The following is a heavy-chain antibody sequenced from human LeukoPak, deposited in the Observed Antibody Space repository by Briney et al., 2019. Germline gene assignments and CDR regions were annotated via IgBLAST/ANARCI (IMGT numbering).Heavy chain of an antibody. Sequence: GGSLRLSCAASGFTFSINNMHWVRQAPGKGLEGVAFVENNGNEKYADSVRGRFTVSRDNSRKTLDLQMNSLRNEDTAVYYCAKDFRWSFDYWGQGSLVTASS. CDR3: AKDFRWSFDY. J-gene: IGHJ4*02. D-gene: IGHD3-3*01. V-gene: IGHV3-30*02. CDR1: GFTFSINN. CDR2: VENNGNEK.